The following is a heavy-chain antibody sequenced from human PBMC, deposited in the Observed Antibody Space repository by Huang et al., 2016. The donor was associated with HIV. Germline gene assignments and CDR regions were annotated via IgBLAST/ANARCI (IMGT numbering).Heavy chain of an antibody. Sequence: QVLLVESGGTVVQPGGSLRLSCAASGSTFSRYSMNWVGQAPGKGLEWVAFIRFDTSHQYYADSVKGRFTISRDDSKSTVFLQMDGMGVEDTAVYFCSTGSGSYLDFWGPGTLVTVSS. J-gene: IGHJ4*02. CDR3: STGSGSYLDF. D-gene: IGHD1-26*01. CDR2: IRFDTSHQ. V-gene: IGHV3-30*02. CDR1: GSTFSRYS.